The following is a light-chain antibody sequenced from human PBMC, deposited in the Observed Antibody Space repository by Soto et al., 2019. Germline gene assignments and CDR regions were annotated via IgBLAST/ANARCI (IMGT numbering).Light chain of an antibody. CDR2: DGS. CDR3: QQRTDWLWT. V-gene: IGKV3-11*01. CDR1: QSISTY. Sequence: EIVLTQSPATLSLSPGERATLSCRVSQSISTYLAWYQQKPGQAPRLLIYDGSNSATGTPARFSGNGYGTDFTLTVSRLELEDFAVYYCQQRTDWLWTFGQGTKVQLK. J-gene: IGKJ1*01.